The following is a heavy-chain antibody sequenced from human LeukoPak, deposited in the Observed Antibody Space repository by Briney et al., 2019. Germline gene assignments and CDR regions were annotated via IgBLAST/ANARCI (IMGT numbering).Heavy chain of an antibody. D-gene: IGHD6-19*01. J-gene: IGHJ4*02. CDR3: AKASLPGIAVAGTGGPFDY. V-gene: IGHV3-9*01. CDR1: GFTFDDYA. Sequence: GGSLRLSCAASGFTFDDYAMHWVRQAPGKGLEWVSGISWNSGSIGYADSVKGRFTISRDNAKNSLYLQMNSLRAEDTALYYCAKASLPGIAVAGTGGPFDYWGQGTLVTVSS. CDR2: ISWNSGSI.